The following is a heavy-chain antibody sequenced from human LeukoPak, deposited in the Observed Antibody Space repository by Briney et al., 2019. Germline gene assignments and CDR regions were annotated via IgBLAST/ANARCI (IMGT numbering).Heavy chain of an antibody. CDR1: GYPINNAYY. CDR3: ARQYDSYFYYYLDL. V-gene: IGHV4-38-2*01. CDR2: LYHPDST. D-gene: IGHD2-2*01. Sequence: PSETLSLTCGVSGYPINNAYYWVWIRPPPGKGLEWIGSLYHPDSTYYNPSLKSRVTMSVDTSRNQFSLRLSFVTAADMAVYYCARQYDSYFYYYLDLWGTGTTVTVSS. J-gene: IGHJ6*03.